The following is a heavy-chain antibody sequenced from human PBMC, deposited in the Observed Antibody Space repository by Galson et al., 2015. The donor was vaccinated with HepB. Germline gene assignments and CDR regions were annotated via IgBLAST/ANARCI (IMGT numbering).Heavy chain of an antibody. Sequence: SLRLSCAASGFTFSSYSMNWVRQAPGKGLEWVSYISSSSSTIYYADSVKGRFTISRDNAKNSLYLQMNSLRAEDTAVYYCARSLIAVADSPGGFGYWGQGTLVTVSS. CDR3: ARSLIAVADSPGGFGY. J-gene: IGHJ4*02. D-gene: IGHD6-19*01. CDR1: GFTFSSYS. V-gene: IGHV3-48*04. CDR2: ISSSSSTI.